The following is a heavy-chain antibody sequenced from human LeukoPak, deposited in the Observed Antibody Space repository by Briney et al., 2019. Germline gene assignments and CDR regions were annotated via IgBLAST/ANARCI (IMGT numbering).Heavy chain of an antibody. Sequence: GGSLRLSCAASGFMLSSTWMHWVRQAPGKGLEWVSSISSASSYIYYADSVKDRFTISRDNAKNSLYLQMNSLRVEDTALYYCARDPNSGPFDYWGRGTLVFVSS. V-gene: IGHV3-21*01. CDR1: GFMLSSTW. J-gene: IGHJ4*02. CDR3: ARDPNSGPFDY. D-gene: IGHD6-19*01. CDR2: ISSASSYI.